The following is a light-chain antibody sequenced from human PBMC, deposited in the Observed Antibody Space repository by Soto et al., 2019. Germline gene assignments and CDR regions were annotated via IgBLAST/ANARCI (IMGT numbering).Light chain of an antibody. CDR2: DDS. CDR3: QVWDSSSEHVV. J-gene: IGLJ3*02. V-gene: IGLV3-21*02. Sequence: SSELTQPPSVSVAPGQTARISCGGEKIESKSVHWYQQKAGQTPELVVYDDSDRPSGIPERFSGSNSGNTASLTITRVEGGDEADYYCQVWDSSSEHVVFGGGTKVTVL. CDR1: KIESKS.